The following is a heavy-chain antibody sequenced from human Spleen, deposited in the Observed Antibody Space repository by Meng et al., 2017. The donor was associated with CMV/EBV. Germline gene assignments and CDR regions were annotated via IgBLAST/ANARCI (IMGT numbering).Heavy chain of an antibody. CDR1: GFSFSTYP. Sequence: GESLKISCVASGFSFSTYPMHWVRQAPGKGLEWIAVVWYVSNKKYYASSVKGRFTISRDNPGNTVYLQMNSLTAEDTAVYFCAKPSRQYFEWSGGFDSWGQGVLVTVSS. J-gene: IGHJ4*02. V-gene: IGHV3-33*06. CDR3: AKPSRQYFEWSGGFDS. CDR2: VWYVSNKK. D-gene: IGHD3-9*01.